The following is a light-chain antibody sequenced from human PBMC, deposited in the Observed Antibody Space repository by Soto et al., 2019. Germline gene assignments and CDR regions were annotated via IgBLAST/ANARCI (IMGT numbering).Light chain of an antibody. Sequence: QSALTQPASVSGSPVQSITISCTGTSSDVGGYNYVSWYQQHPGKAPKLMIYDVSNRPSGVSNRFSGSKSGNTASLTISGLQAEDEADYYCSSYTSSSLHVFGTGTKVTV. J-gene: IGLJ1*01. CDR3: SSYTSSSLHV. CDR2: DVS. CDR1: SSDVGGYNY. V-gene: IGLV2-14*03.